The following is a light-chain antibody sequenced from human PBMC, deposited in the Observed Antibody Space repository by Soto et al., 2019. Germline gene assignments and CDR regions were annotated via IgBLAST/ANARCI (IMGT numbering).Light chain of an antibody. J-gene: IGLJ3*02. CDR3: SSYTTINTVVV. V-gene: IGLV2-14*03. CDR2: DVT. CDR1: SSDIGAYNY. Sequence: QPALTQPAPGSGTPGQSITFSCTGTSSDIGAYNYVSWYQHHPGKAPKLLIYDVTDRPSGVSDRFSGSKSGTTASLTISGLQAEDEADYFCSSYTTINTVVVFGGGTKVTVL.